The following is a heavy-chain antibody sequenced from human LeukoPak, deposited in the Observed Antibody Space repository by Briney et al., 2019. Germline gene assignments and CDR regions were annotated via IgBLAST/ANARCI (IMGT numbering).Heavy chain of an antibody. CDR2: IYHSGST. V-gene: IGHV4-30-2*01. D-gene: IGHD1-7*01. CDR1: GGSISSGGYS. J-gene: IGHJ3*02. CDR3: ASDRRLRTTEPNAFDI. Sequence: SETLSLTCAVSGGSISSGGYSWSWIRQPPGKGLEWIGYIYHSGSTYYNPSLKSRVTISVDTSKNQFSLKLSSVTAADTAVYYCASDRRLRTTEPNAFDIWGQGTMVTVSS.